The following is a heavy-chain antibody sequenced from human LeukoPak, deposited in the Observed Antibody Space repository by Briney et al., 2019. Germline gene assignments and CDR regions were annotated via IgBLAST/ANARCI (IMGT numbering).Heavy chain of an antibody. Sequence: GGSLRLSCAASGFTFSSYAMSWVRQAPGKGLEWVSTISSSGGSTCYAASVKGHFTISRDNSKNTLYLQMNSLRGEDTAVYYCAKAPESYWYFDLWGRGTLVAVSS. CDR1: GFTFSSYA. V-gene: IGHV3-23*01. J-gene: IGHJ2*01. CDR3: AKAPESYWYFDL. CDR2: ISSSGGST.